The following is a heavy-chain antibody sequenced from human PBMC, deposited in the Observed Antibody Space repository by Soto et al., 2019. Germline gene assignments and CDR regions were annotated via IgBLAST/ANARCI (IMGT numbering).Heavy chain of an antibody. Sequence: PSETLSLTCTVSGGSISSSSYYWGWIRQPPGKGLEWIGSIYYSGSTYYNPSLKSRVTISVDTSKNQFSLKLSSVTAADTAVYYCASPREGANYYYGMDAWGQGTTVTVSS. D-gene: IGHD1-26*01. CDR1: GGSISSSSYY. J-gene: IGHJ6*02. V-gene: IGHV4-39*01. CDR2: IYYSGST. CDR3: ASPREGANYYYGMDA.